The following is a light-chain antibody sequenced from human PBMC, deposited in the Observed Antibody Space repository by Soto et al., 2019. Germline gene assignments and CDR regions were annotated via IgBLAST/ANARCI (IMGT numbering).Light chain of an antibody. CDR3: QQYNTYSPWT. CDR1: QSIRSW. J-gene: IGKJ1*01. Sequence: DIQMTQSPSTLSASVGDRVTITCRASQSIRSWLAWYQQKPGKAPKLLIYDASSLESGVPSRFGGSGSGTEFTLTISGLQPDDFATYYCQQYNTYSPWTFGQGTKVEIE. CDR2: DAS. V-gene: IGKV1-5*01.